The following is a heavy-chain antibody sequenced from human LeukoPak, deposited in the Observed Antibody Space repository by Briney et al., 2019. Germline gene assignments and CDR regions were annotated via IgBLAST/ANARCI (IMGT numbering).Heavy chain of an antibody. CDR3: ARDAIAVASYYYYYMDV. CDR1: GYTFTSYY. Sequence: SVKVSCKASGYTFTSYYMHWVSQAPGQGLEWMGIINPSGGSTSYAQKFQGRVTMTRDMSTSTVYMELSSLRSEDTAVYYCARDAIAVASYYYYYMDVWGKGTTVTVSS. V-gene: IGHV1-46*01. J-gene: IGHJ6*03. D-gene: IGHD6-19*01. CDR2: INPSGGST.